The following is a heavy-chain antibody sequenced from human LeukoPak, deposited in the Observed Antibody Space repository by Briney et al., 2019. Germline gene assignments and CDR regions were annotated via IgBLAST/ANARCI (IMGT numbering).Heavy chain of an antibody. D-gene: IGHD3-10*01. CDR2: IMPIFGTA. CDR1: GGTFSSYA. CDR3: ARARLLWYFDP. J-gene: IGHJ5*02. Sequence: GASVKVSCKASGGTFSSYAISWARQAPGQGLEWMGGIMPIFGTANYAQKFQGRVTITTDESTSTAYMELSSLRSEDTAVYYCARARLLWYFDPWGQGTLVTVSS. V-gene: IGHV1-69*05.